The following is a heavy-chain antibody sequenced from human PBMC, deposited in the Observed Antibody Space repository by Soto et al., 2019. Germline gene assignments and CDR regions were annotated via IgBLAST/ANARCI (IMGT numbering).Heavy chain of an antibody. CDR3: AREYLRWFDP. V-gene: IGHV4-59*01. CDR1: GDSNTNYY. CDR2: IYYTGTT. D-gene: IGHD2-8*01. Sequence: SETLSLTCTVSGDSNTNYYWSWIRQAPGKGLEWVGYIYYTGTTTYNPSLKGRVAMSLDTSKKQVSLKVTSMTAADTAVYYCAREYLRWFDPWGQGTLLTVSS. J-gene: IGHJ5*02.